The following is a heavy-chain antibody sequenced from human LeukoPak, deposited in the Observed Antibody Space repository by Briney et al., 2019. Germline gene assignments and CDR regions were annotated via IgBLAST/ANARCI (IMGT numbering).Heavy chain of an antibody. J-gene: IGHJ3*02. V-gene: IGHV4-59*08. CDR1: GGSVRSYS. CDR3: ARHGGESLVATILHAFDI. CDR2: IHYSGTT. D-gene: IGHD5-12*01. Sequence: SETLSLTCSASGGSVRSYSWSWIRQPPGKGLEWIGYIHYSGTTNYKPSLKSRVTISVETTKNQFSPKLTSVPAADTAVYYCARHGGESLVATILHAFDIRGQGTMVTVSS.